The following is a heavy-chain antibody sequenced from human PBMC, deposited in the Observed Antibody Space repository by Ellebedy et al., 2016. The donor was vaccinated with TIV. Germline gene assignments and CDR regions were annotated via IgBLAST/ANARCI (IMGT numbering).Heavy chain of an antibody. CDR2: INPDGSAE. J-gene: IGHJ4*02. D-gene: IGHD3-16*01. CDR1: GFPISGDW. V-gene: IGHV3-7*03. CDR3: VTWGQSYGR. Sequence: GESLKISCAASGFPISGDWMSWVRQAPGKGLEWVAHINPDGSAEYYVDSVKGRFTISRDNAKRSLFLQMNSLRVDDTAVYYCVTWGQSYGRWGQGSLVTISS.